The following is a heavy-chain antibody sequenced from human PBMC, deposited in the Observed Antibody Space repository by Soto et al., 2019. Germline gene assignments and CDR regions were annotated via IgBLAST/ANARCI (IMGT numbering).Heavy chain of an antibody. CDR1: AISFNTYG. V-gene: IGHV3-23*01. Sequence: GVSLRLSCAASAISFNTYGVTWVRQAPGKGLEWVSTVTVSGGCTYYADSVKGRFTISRDRSNYTLSLQMNSLRAEDTAVYYCAKGEKGGDYDFWSGYYADYYYGMDVWGQGTKVTVSS. J-gene: IGHJ6*02. CDR2: VTVSGGCT. CDR3: AKGEKGGDYDFWSGYYADYYYGMDV. D-gene: IGHD3-3*01.